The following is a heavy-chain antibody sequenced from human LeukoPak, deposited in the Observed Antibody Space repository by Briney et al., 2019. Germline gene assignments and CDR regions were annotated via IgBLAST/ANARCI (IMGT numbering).Heavy chain of an antibody. J-gene: IGHJ3*02. D-gene: IGHD2-15*01. CDR3: AICSGGSCDPNDAFDI. V-gene: IGHV1-8*01. Sequence: ASVKVSCKASGYTFTSYDINWVRQATGQGLEWMGWMNPNSGNTGYAQKFQGRVTMTRNTSISTAYMELSSLRSEDTAVYYCAICSGGSCDPNDAFDIWGQGTMVPVSS. CDR2: MNPNSGNT. CDR1: GYTFTSYD.